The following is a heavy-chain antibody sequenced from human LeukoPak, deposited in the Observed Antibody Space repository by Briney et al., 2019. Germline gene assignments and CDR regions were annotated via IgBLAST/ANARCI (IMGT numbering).Heavy chain of an antibody. CDR2: MNPNSGNT. V-gene: IGHV1-8*02. Sequence: ASVKVSCKASGYAFTSYDINWVRQATGQGLEWMGWMNPNSGNTGYAQKFQGRVTMTRNTSISTAYVELSSLRSEDTAVYYCARVLPRSGPDQFDPWGQGTLVTVSS. CDR3: ARVLPRSGPDQFDP. CDR1: GYAFTSYD. D-gene: IGHD2-15*01. J-gene: IGHJ5*02.